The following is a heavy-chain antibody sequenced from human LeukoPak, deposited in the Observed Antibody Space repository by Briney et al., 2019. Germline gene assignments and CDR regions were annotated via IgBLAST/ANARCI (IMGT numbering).Heavy chain of an antibody. V-gene: IGHV4-28*01. CDR1: GYSISSSNW. D-gene: IGHD4-17*01. J-gene: IGHJ4*02. CDR2: IYYSGST. CDR3: ARMTTVTPAPLGYFDY. Sequence: SDTLSLTCAVSGYSISSSNWWGWIRQPPGKELDGIGNIYYSGSTYYNPSLKSRVTMSVDTSKNQFSLKLSSVTAVDTAVYYCARMTTVTPAPLGYFDYWGQGTLVTASS.